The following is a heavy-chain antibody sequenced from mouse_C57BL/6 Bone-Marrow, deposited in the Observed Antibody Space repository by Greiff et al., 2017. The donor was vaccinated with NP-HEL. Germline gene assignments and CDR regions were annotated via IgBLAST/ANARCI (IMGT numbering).Heavy chain of an antibody. D-gene: IGHD2-12*01. CDR2: IYPGGGYT. V-gene: IGHV1-63*01. J-gene: IGHJ1*03. Sequence: VKLQESGAELVRPGTSVKMSCKASGYTFTNYWIGWAKQRPGHGLEWIGDIYPGGGYTNYNEKFKGKATLTADKSSSTAYMQFSSLTSEDSAIYYCARYYSGYFDVWGTGTTVTVSS. CDR3: ARYYSGYFDV. CDR1: GYTFTNYW.